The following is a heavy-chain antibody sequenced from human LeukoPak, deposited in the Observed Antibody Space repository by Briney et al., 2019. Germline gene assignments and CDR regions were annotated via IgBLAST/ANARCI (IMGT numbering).Heavy chain of an antibody. CDR1: GYTFTGQY. V-gene: IGHV1-2*02. J-gene: IGHJ5*02. CDR2: INPNSGGT. D-gene: IGHD6-13*01. Sequence: GASVKVSCKASGYTFTGQYMHWVRQAPGQGLEWMGWINPNSGGTNYAQKFQGRVTMARDTSISTAYMELSSLRSDATAVYYCARGSGRQQLWFDPWGQGTLVTVSS. CDR3: ARGSGRQQLWFDP.